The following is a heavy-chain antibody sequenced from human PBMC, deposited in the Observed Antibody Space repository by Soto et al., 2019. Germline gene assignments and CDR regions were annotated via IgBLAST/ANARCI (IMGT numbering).Heavy chain of an antibody. Sequence: EVQLLESGGGLVQPGGSLRLSCAASGFTFMNYVMNWVRQAPGKGLEWVSGISGNGEITYYGDSVKGRFTISRDNSKNTLYLQMNSLTAEDTAVYYCAKDRKLGVWFGELEPRDYWGQGTLVTVSA. V-gene: IGHV3-23*01. D-gene: IGHD3-10*01. CDR3: AKDRKLGVWFGELEPRDY. CDR2: ISGNGEIT. CDR1: GFTFMNYV. J-gene: IGHJ4*02.